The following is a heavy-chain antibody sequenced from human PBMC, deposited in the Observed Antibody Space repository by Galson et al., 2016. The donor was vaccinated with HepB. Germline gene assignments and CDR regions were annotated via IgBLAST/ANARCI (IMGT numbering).Heavy chain of an antibody. CDR2: TYYRSRWYN. CDR3: ASAQTGTAQIRAFDF. CDR1: GDSVSSNSAA. Sequence: CAISGDSVSSNSAAWNWIRQSPSRGLEWLGRTYYRSRWYNGYAVSLKGRITIDPDTSKNQFSLQLNSVTPDDTAIYYCASAQTGTAQIRAFDFWGQGTMVTVSS. V-gene: IGHV6-1*01. J-gene: IGHJ3*01. D-gene: IGHD1-7*01.